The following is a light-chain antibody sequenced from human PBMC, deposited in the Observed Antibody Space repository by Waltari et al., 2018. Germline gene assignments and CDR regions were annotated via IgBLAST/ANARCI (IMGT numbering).Light chain of an antibody. V-gene: IGKV3-20*01. CDR1: QTITGSW. CDR2: GAS. CDR3: QQYDGSSVT. Sequence: TCRASQTITGSWLTWYQQKPGQAARLLNYGASVRATAIPDRFSGSGSGTDVTLTISRLEPEDFAVYFCQQYDGSSVTFGGGTKVEIK. J-gene: IGKJ4*01.